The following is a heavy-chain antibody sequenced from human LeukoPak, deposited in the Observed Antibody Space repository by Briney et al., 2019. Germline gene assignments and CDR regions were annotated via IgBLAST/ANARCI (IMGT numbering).Heavy chain of an antibody. CDR3: ARRGYAYYFGSGTYYYWDY. V-gene: IGHV4-34*01. CDR1: GGSFSGYY. J-gene: IGHJ4*02. D-gene: IGHD3-10*01. CDR2: INHSGST. Sequence: PSETLSLTCAVYGGSFSGYYWSWIRQPPGKGPEWIGEINHSGSTNYNPSLKSRVTISVDTSKNQFSLKLSSVTAADTAVYYCARRGYAYYFGSGTYYYWDYWGQGPLVTVSS.